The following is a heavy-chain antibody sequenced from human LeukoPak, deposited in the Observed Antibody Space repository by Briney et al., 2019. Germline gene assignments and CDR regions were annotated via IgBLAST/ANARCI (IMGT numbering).Heavy chain of an antibody. CDR1: GGSISSYY. J-gene: IGHJ2*01. CDR2: IYYSGST. Sequence: SETLSFTCTVSGGSISSYYWSWIRQPPGKGLEWIGYIYYSGSTNYNPSLKSRVTISVDTSKNQFSLKLSSVTAADTAVYYCARDLLSSSSWYRDWYFDLWGRGTLVTVSS. D-gene: IGHD6-13*01. V-gene: IGHV4-59*01. CDR3: ARDLLSSSSWYRDWYFDL.